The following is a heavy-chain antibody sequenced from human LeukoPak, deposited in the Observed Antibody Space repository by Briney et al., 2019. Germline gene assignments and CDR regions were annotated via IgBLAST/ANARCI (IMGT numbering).Heavy chain of an antibody. CDR1: GGSFSGYY. V-gene: IGHV4-34*01. D-gene: IGHD3-10*01. CDR3: ARAITYYYGSGGYRFDY. Sequence: PSETLSLTCAVYGGSFSGYYWSWIRQPPGKGLEWIGEINHSGSTNYNPSLKSRVTISVDTSKNQFSLKLSSVTAADTAVYYCARAITYYYGSGGYRFDYWGQGTLVTVSS. CDR2: INHSGST. J-gene: IGHJ4*02.